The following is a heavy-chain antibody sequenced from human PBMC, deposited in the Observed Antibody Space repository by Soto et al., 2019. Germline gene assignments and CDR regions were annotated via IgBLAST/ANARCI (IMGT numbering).Heavy chain of an antibody. V-gene: IGHV3-23*01. Sequence: EVQLLESGGGLVQPGGSLRLSCAASGFTFSSYAMSWVRQAPGKGLEWVSAISGSGGSTYYADSVKGRFTISRDNSKNTLYLQMNSLRAEDTAVYYCAKDAAVSPPETYYYDSSGYYYGDWGQGTLVTVSS. CDR3: AKDAAVSPPETYYYDSSGYYYGD. J-gene: IGHJ4*02. D-gene: IGHD3-22*01. CDR2: ISGSGGST. CDR1: GFTFSSYA.